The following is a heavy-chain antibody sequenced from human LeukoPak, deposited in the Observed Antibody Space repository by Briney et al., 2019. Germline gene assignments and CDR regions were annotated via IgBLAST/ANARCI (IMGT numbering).Heavy chain of an antibody. CDR3: ARLLDTAMADY. CDR1: GFTVSSNY. V-gene: IGHV3-53*01. D-gene: IGHD5-18*01. Sequence: GGSLRLSCAASGFTVSSNYMSWVRQAPGKGLEWVSVIYSGGSTYYADSVKGRFTISRDNSKDTLYLQMNSLRAEDTAVYYCARLLDTAMADYWGQGTLVTVSS. CDR2: IYSGGST. J-gene: IGHJ4*02.